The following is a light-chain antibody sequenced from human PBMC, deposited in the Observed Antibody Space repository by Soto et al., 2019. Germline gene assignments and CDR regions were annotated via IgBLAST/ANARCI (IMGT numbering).Light chain of an antibody. CDR2: DDA. CDR3: QVWDSSSDHYV. J-gene: IGLJ1*01. V-gene: IGLV3-21*02. CDR1: NIGSES. Sequence: SYELSQPPSVSVAPGQTARITCGGNNIGSESVHWYQQKPGQAPVLVVCDDADRPSGIPERFSGSNSGNTATLIISRVEAGDEADYYCQVWDSSSDHYVFGTGTKLTVL.